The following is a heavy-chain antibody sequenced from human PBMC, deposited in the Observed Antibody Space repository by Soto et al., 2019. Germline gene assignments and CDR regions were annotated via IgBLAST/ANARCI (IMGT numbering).Heavy chain of an antibody. J-gene: IGHJ4*02. CDR3: ATVAMTSPKVVEY. CDR1: GGSLRSHY. D-gene: IGHD1-1*01. V-gene: IGHV4-59*11. CDR2: IYFTGYT. Sequence: QVQLQESGPGLVKPSETLSLTCTVSGGSLRSHYWSWIRQSPGKGLEWIGYIYFTGYTNYNPSLNNRVTISVDTSKGQFSLSLSAVAAADPAVYYCATVAMTSPKVVEYWGQGTLVSVSS.